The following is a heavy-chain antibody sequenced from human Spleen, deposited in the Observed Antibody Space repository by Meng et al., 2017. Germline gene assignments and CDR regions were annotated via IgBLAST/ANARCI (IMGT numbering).Heavy chain of an antibody. CDR3: AINRAGYCSGGSCYDY. Sequence: GGSLRLSCAASGFTFSSNAMSWVRQAPGKGLEWVSTIGGSGGSTYYLDSVKGRFTISRDDSKNTLYLQMNSLRTEDTALYHCAINRAGYCSGGSCYDYWGRGTLVTVSS. CDR1: GFTFSSNA. J-gene: IGHJ4*02. D-gene: IGHD2-15*01. V-gene: IGHV3-23*01. CDR2: IGGSGGST.